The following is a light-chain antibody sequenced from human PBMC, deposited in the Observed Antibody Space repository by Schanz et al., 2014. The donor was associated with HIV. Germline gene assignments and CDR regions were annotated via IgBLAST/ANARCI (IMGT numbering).Light chain of an antibody. J-gene: IGKJ2*01. V-gene: IGKV3-20*01. CDR1: QSVSSNY. CDR3: QQYGSSSYT. CDR2: GAS. Sequence: EIVLTQSPGTLSLSLGERATLSCRASQSVSSNYLAWYQQKPGQAPRLLIHGASSRATGVPDRFSGSGSGADFTLTISRLEPEDFAVYYCQQYGSSSYTFGQGTKLEIK.